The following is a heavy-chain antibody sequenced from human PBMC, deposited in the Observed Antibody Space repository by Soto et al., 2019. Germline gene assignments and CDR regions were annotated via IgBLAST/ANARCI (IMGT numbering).Heavy chain of an antibody. D-gene: IGHD2-21*01. CDR2: INHLGSI. Sequence: PSETLSLTCVVSGGSLSDYFWSWIRQPPGMALEWIGEINHLGSINYNPSLKSRVTMSVDTSKNQLSLTINSVTAADTATYYCAKDASCFSCGAWGQGAPVTVSS. J-gene: IGHJ4*02. CDR1: GGSLSDYF. CDR3: AKDASCFSCGA. V-gene: IGHV4-34*01.